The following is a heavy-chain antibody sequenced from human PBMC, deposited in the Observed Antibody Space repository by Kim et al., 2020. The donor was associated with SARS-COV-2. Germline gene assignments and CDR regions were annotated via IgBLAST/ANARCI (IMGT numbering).Heavy chain of an antibody. D-gene: IGHD6-19*01. CDR3: ARDLSTEISGWNY. CDR1: GFAFNTYG. Sequence: GGSLRLSCEASGFAFNTYGMHWVRQAPGKGLEWVAVISHDGSKKHYAESVQGRFIVSRDNSKSTLYLHLNSLRREDTAVFYCARDLSTEISGWNYWGQGTLVTVSS. J-gene: IGHJ4*02. CDR2: ISHDGSKK. V-gene: IGHV3-30*03.